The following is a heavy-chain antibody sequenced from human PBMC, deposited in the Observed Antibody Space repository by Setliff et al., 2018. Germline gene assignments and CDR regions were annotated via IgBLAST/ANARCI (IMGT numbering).Heavy chain of an antibody. Sequence: SETLSLTCAVSGASINSGTYYWSWIRQPAGKGLEWVGRLHTSGSTTYNPSLQSRVTISVDTSKNHFSLNLTSVTAADTALYSCAGTPARGTTWLSPFDYWGQGIQVTVSS. CDR1: GASINSGTYY. V-gene: IGHV4-61*02. D-gene: IGHD3-9*01. J-gene: IGHJ4*02. CDR2: LHTSGST. CDR3: AGTPARGTTWLSPFDY.